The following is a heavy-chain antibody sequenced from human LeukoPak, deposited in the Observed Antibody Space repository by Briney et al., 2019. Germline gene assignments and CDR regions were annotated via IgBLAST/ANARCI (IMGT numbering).Heavy chain of an antibody. CDR3: ARDPVCSSTSCYIGGDAFDI. J-gene: IGHJ3*02. CDR2: IWYDGSNK. Sequence: GGSLRLSCAASGFTFSSYGMHWVRQAPGKGLEWVAVIWYDGSNKYYADSVKGRFTISRDNAKNSLYLQMNSLRAEDTAVYYCARDPVCSSTSCYIGGDAFDIWGQGTMVTVSS. V-gene: IGHV3-33*01. CDR1: GFTFSSYG. D-gene: IGHD2-2*02.